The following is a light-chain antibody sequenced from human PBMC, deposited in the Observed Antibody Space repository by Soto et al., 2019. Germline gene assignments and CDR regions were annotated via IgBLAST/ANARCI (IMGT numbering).Light chain of an antibody. CDR3: QQRSKWPIT. CDR1: QSVSSY. Sequence: EIVLTQSPATLSLSPGERATLSCRASQSVSSYLGWYQQKPGQAPRLLIYDASNRATGIPARFIGSGSGTDFTLTISSLEPEDFAVYYCQQRSKWPITFGQGTRLEIK. V-gene: IGKV3-11*01. CDR2: DAS. J-gene: IGKJ5*01.